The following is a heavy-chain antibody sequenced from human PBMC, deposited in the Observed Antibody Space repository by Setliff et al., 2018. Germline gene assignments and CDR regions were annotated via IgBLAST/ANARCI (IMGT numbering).Heavy chain of an antibody. CDR3: ARELPRTIFGVVIDY. Sequence: SVKVSCKTSGGTFNSYGIDWVRQAPGQGLEWMGRIIPIFGTANYAQKFQGRVTMTRNTSISTAYMELSSLRSEDTAVYYCARELPRTIFGVVIDYWGQGTLVTVSS. J-gene: IGHJ4*02. V-gene: IGHV1-69*05. D-gene: IGHD3-3*01. CDR2: IIPIFGTA. CDR1: GGTFNSYG.